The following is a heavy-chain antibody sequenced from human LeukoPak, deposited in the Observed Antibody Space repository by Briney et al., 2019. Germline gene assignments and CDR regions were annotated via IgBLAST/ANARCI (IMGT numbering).Heavy chain of an antibody. CDR2: ISSSSSYI. D-gene: IGHD5-18*01. Sequence: GGSLRLSCAASGFTFSSYSMNWVRQAPGKGLEWVSSISSSSSYIYYAASVKGRFTISRDNAKNSLYLQMNSLRAEDTAVYYCARGVLREYSYSIDYWGQGTLVTVSS. CDR1: GFTFSSYS. J-gene: IGHJ4*02. CDR3: ARGVLREYSYSIDY. V-gene: IGHV3-21*01.